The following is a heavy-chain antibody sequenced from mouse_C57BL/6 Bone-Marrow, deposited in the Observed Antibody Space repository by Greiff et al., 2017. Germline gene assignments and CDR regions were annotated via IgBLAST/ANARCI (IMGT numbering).Heavy chain of an antibody. D-gene: IGHD1-1*02. V-gene: IGHV1-80*01. Sequence: QVQLKQSGAELVKPGASVKISCKASGYAFSSYWMNWVKQRPGKGLEWIGQIYPGDGDTNYNGKFKGKATLTADKSSSTAYMQLSSLSSEDSAVYVCARRGCGSYSYFDVWGTGTTVTVSS. CDR3: ARRGCGSYSYFDV. CDR1: GYAFSSYW. CDR2: IYPGDGDT. J-gene: IGHJ1*03.